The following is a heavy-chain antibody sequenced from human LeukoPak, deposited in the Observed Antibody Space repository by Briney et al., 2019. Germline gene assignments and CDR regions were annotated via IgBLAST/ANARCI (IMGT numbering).Heavy chain of an antibody. V-gene: IGHV4-4*02. Sequence: SETLSLTCAVSGGSISSSNWWSWVRQPPGKGLEWIGSIYHSGSTYYNPSLKSRVTISVDTSKNQFSLKLSSVTAADTAVYYCASPSRPWGQGTLVTVSS. CDR3: ASPSRP. CDR1: GGSISSSNW. J-gene: IGHJ5*02. CDR2: IYHSGST.